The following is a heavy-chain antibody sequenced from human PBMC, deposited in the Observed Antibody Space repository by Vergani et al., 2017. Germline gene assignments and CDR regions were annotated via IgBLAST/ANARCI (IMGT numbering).Heavy chain of an antibody. CDR1: GFTSSYYG. Sequence: QVHLVESGGGVVQPGRSLRLSCVVSGFTSSYYGMHWVRPAPGKGLEWVAFIRYDGSNKYYADSVKGRFTISRDNSKNTLYLQMNSLRAADTAVYYCAKEGYVDYFGHAFDIWGQGTMVTVSS. V-gene: IGHV3-30*02. CDR3: AKEGYVDYFGHAFDI. J-gene: IGHJ3*02. D-gene: IGHD4-17*01. CDR2: IRYDGSNK.